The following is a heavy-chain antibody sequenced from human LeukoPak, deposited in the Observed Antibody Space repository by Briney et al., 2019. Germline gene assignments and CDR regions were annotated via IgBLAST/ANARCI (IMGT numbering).Heavy chain of an antibody. Sequence: GGSLRLSCAASGFTFSSYGMHWVRQAPGKGLEWVAFIRYDGSNKYYADSVKGRFTISRDNSKNTLYLQMNSLRAEDTAVYYCAKGCNYYGSGSYYNTPYYYYYYMDVWGKGTTVTISS. J-gene: IGHJ6*03. D-gene: IGHD3-10*01. CDR3: AKGCNYYGSGSYYNTPYYYYYYMDV. CDR1: GFTFSSYG. CDR2: IRYDGSNK. V-gene: IGHV3-30*02.